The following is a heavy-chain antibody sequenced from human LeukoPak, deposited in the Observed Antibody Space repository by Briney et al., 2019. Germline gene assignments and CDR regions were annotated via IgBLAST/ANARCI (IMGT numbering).Heavy chain of an antibody. CDR3: SRQYGPGYSSTWYFDY. CDR1: GGSISSSVYS. D-gene: IGHD6-13*01. J-gene: IGHJ4*02. CDR2: IYDSGNT. Sequence: SETLSLTCTVSGGSISSSVYSWGWIRQPPGKGLDWIGNIYDSGNTYYNPSLKSRVTISVDTSKNQFSLKLNSVTAADTAVYYCSRQYGPGYSSTWYFDYWGLGTLVTVSS. V-gene: IGHV4-39*01.